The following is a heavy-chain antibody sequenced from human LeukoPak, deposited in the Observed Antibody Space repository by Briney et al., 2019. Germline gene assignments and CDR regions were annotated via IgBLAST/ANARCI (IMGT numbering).Heavy chain of an antibody. CDR3: VSDFTGSDDY. CDR2: MNIDGSRT. J-gene: IGHJ4*02. V-gene: IGHV3-74*01. Sequence: GGSLRLSCAASGFTFSRYWMHWVRQAPGKGLVWVSRMNIDGSRTDYADSVKGRFTISRDNAKNTLYLQMNSLGAEDTAVYSCVSDFTGSDDYWAREPWSPSPQ. D-gene: IGHD2-8*02. CDR1: GFTFSRYW.